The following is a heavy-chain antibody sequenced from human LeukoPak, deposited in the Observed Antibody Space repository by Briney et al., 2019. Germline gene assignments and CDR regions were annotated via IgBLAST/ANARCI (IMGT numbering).Heavy chain of an antibody. D-gene: IGHD3-22*01. CDR1: GFTFSSYE. J-gene: IGHJ4*02. V-gene: IGHV3-48*03. CDR2: ISSSGSTI. CDR3: ARGVPAYDSSGSVFDY. Sequence: GSLRLSCAASGFTFSSYEMNWVRQAPGKGLEWVSYISSSGSTIYYADSVKGRFTISRDNAKNSLYLQMNSLRAEDTAVYYCARGVPAYDSSGSVFDYWGQGTLVTVSS.